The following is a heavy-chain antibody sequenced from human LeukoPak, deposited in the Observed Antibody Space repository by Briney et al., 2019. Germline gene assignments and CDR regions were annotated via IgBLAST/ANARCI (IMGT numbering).Heavy chain of an antibody. J-gene: IGHJ4*02. CDR1: GFTFGDHA. D-gene: IGHD6-13*01. CDR3: TRGANGIAATGRADDF. Sequence: GRSLRLLCLASGFTFGDHAMSGVRQAPGKGVEGVGFIRSKTFGRSREYTASVNGRFTISRDDSKSNAYLQMNSLKTEDTAAYYCTRGANGIAATGRADDFWGQGTRVTVS. V-gene: IGHV3-49*04. CDR2: IRSKTFGRSR.